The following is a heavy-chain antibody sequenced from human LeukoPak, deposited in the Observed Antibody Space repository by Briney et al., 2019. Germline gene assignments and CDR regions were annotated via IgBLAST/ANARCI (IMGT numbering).Heavy chain of an antibody. J-gene: IGHJ4*02. V-gene: IGHV3-23*01. CDR3: ARGRLADLQWY. CDR2: ISGSGGST. CDR1: GFTFSSYA. Sequence: GGSLRLSCAAAGFTFSSYAMSWVRQAPGKGLEWVSAISGSGGSTYYADSVKGRFTISRDNSKNTLYLQMNSLRAEDTAVYYCARGRLADLQWYWGQGTLVTVSS. D-gene: IGHD6-19*01.